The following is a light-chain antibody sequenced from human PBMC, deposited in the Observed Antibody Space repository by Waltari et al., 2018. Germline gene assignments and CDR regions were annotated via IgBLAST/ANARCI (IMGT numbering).Light chain of an antibody. CDR3: MQGLQSHRT. V-gene: IGKV2-30*01. J-gene: IGKJ1*01. CDR2: QVS. CDR1: QTLLNTDGNVY. Sequence: DLVVTQSPVTLAVTLGQSASISCTSSQTLLNTDGNVYLNWFHQRPGQSPRRLIYQVSKRDSGVPDRFRGSGSHTDFTLTISRVEADDVGVYFCMQGLQSHRTFGQGTKVEIK.